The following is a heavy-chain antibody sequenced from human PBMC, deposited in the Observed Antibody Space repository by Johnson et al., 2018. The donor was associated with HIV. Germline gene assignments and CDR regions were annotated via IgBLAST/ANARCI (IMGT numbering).Heavy chain of an antibody. D-gene: IGHD3-10*01. Sequence: QVQLVESGGGVVQPGRSLRLSCAASGFTFSDYYMTWIRQAPGKGLEWVSYISSRSGITIYYAYSVRGRFTISRDNAKNSMYLQMNSLRAEDTAVYYCVGDRALPHPGGAFEIWGRGTVVTVSS. V-gene: IGHV3-11*04. CDR2: ISSRSGITI. J-gene: IGHJ3*02. CDR3: VGDRALPHPGGAFEI. CDR1: GFTFSDYY.